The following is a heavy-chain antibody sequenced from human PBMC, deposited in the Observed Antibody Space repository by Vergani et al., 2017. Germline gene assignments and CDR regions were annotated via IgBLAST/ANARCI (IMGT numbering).Heavy chain of an antibody. CDR1: GYTFTGYY. Sequence: QVQLVQSGAEVKKPGASVKVSCKASGYTFTGYYIHWVRQVPGQGLEWMGWINPNSGGTNYAQKFQGRVTMTRDTSISTAYMELSSLRSEDTAVYYCATACSSTRCYDAFDIWGQGTMVTVSS. CDR2: INPNSGGT. CDR3: ATACSSTRCYDAFDI. V-gene: IGHV1-2*02. D-gene: IGHD2-2*01. J-gene: IGHJ3*02.